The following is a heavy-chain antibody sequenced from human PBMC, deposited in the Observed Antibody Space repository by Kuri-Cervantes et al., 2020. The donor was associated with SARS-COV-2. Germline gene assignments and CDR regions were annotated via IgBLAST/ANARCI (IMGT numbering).Heavy chain of an antibody. CDR3: ARLTSTVVTHYFNY. Sequence: ESLKISCTVSGGSISSYYWSWIRQPAGKGLEWIGRMYSSGSTYYNPSLKSRVTISVDTSKNQFSLKLSSVTAADTAIYYCARLTSTVVTHYFNYWGQGTLVTVSS. D-gene: IGHD4-23*01. CDR1: GGSISSYY. J-gene: IGHJ4*02. V-gene: IGHV4-4*07. CDR2: MYSSGST.